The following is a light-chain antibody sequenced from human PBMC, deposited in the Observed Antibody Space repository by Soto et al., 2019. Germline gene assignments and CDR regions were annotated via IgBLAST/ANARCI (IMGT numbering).Light chain of an antibody. V-gene: IGLV3-1*01. CDR2: QDS. CDR1: KLGDKY. CDR3: QAWDSSTAFYV. J-gene: IGLJ1*01. Sequence: SYELTQPPSVSVSPGQTASITCSGDKLGDKYACWYQQKPGQSPVLVIYQDSKRPSGIPERFSGFNSGNTATLTISGTQAMDEADYYCQAWDSSTAFYVFGFGTKVIVL.